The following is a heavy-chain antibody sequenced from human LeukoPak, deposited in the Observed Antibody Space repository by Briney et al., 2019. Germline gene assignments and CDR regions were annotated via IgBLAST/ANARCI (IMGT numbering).Heavy chain of an antibody. CDR1: GGSISSGNYY. V-gene: IGHV4-31*03. CDR2: IHHSGST. Sequence: SETLSLTCTVSGGSISSGNYYWSWIRQHPGKGLEWIGYIHHSGSTYYNPSPKSRVIISVDTSKNQFSLKLNSVTAADTAVYYCASYGSGSYRFDPWGQGTLVTVSS. D-gene: IGHD3-10*01. CDR3: ASYGSGSYRFDP. J-gene: IGHJ5*02.